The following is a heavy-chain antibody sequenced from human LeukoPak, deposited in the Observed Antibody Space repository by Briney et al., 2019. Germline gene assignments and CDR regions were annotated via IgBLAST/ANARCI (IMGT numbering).Heavy chain of an antibody. CDR1: GVSMTSYY. Sequence: PSETLSLTCAVSGVSMTSYYWSWIRQVPGKGLEWIGYMYNSETTNYSPSLKRRVTISVDRSKNQFSLNLTSVTAADSAVYYCASYCGGDCGLDYWGQGILVTVSS. CDR2: MYNSETT. J-gene: IGHJ4*02. CDR3: ASYCGGDCGLDY. V-gene: IGHV4-59*01. D-gene: IGHD2-21*02.